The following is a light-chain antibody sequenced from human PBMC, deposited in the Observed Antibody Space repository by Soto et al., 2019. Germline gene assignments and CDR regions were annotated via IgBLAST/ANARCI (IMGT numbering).Light chain of an antibody. CDR1: SSDVGNYNY. V-gene: IGLV2-11*01. Sequence: QSALTQPHSVSGSPGQSVTISCSGTSSDVGNYNYVSWYQHHPGKAPKLMIYDVTTRPSGVPDRFSGSKSGNTASLTISGLQAEDEADYYCCSYAGNTLVVFGGGTKLTVL. CDR3: CSYAGNTLVV. J-gene: IGLJ2*01. CDR2: DVT.